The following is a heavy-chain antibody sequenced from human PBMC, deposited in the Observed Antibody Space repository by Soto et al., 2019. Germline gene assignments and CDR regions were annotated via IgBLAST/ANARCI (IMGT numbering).Heavy chain of an antibody. CDR1: GYTFPGYY. D-gene: IGHD1-20*01. CDR2: INPNSGGT. Sequence: ASVKVSCKASGYTFPGYYMHWVRQAPGQGLEWMGWINPNSGGTNYAQKFQGWVTMTRDTSISTAYMELSRLRSDDTAVYYCARVGITGNPYNWFAPWGQGTLVTVSS. V-gene: IGHV1-2*04. J-gene: IGHJ5*02. CDR3: ARVGITGNPYNWFAP.